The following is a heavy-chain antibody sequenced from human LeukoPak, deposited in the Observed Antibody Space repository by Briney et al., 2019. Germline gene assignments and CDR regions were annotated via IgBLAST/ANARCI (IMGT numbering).Heavy chain of an antibody. Sequence: GGSLRLSCAASGFTFCSYDMEGARQVPGKRLVSLSYISSSGSTIYYADSVKGRFTISKDNAKNSLYLQMNSLRAEDTAIYYCARGGCAAAGCGMDVWGQGTTVTVSS. CDR3: ARGGCAAAGCGMDV. J-gene: IGHJ6*02. CDR1: GFTFCSYD. CDR2: ISSSGSTI. D-gene: IGHD6-13*01. V-gene: IGHV3-48*03.